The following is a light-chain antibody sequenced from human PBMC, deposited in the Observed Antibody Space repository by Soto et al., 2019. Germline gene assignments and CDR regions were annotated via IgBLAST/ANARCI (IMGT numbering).Light chain of an antibody. CDR1: QSISSW. J-gene: IGKJ1*01. Sequence: DIQMAQSPSALSASVGYTFTITCPASQSISSWLAWYQQKPGKAPKLLIYDASSLESGVPSRFSGSGSGTEFTLTISSLQPDDFATYYCQQYNSYSPWTFGQGTKVDIK. V-gene: IGKV1-5*01. CDR3: QQYNSYSPWT. CDR2: DAS.